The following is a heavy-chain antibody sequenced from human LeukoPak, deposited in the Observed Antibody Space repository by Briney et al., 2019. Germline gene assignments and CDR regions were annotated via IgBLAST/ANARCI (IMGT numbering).Heavy chain of an antibody. Sequence: GESLKISCKGSGYIFSTYWIAWVRQMPGKGLEWMGIIYPGDSDTRYSPSFQGQVTISADKSISTAYLQWSSLKASDTAMYYCARSLTVVNWFDPWGQGTLVTVSS. J-gene: IGHJ5*02. CDR1: GYIFSTYW. V-gene: IGHV5-51*01. CDR2: IYPGDSDT. D-gene: IGHD4-23*01. CDR3: ARSLTVVNWFDP.